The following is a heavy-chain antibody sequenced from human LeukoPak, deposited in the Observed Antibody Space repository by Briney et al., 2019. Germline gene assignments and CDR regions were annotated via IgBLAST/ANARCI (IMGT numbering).Heavy chain of an antibody. D-gene: IGHD2-2*01. V-gene: IGHV4-61*02. CDR3: ARGYCSSTSCQSGDY. CDR2: IYTSGST. CDR1: GGSLSSGSYY. Sequence: SQPLSLTCAVSGGSLSSGSYYWSWIRQPAGKGLERIGRIYTSGSTNYNPSLKSRVTISVDTSKNQFSLKLSSVTAADTAVYYCARGYCSSTSCQSGDYWGQGTLVTVSS. J-gene: IGHJ4*02.